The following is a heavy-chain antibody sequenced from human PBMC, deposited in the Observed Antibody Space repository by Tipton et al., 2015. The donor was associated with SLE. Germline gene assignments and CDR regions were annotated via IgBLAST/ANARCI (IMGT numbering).Heavy chain of an antibody. CDR3: TRDQLRFLEWFPGFDP. Sequence: SLRLSCTASGFTFGDYAMSWFRQAPGKGLEWVGFIRSKAYGGTTEYAASVKGRFTISSDDSKSIAYLQMNSLKTEDTAVYYCTRDQLRFLEWFPGFDPWGQGTLVTVSS. J-gene: IGHJ5*02. CDR2: IRSKAYGGTT. D-gene: IGHD3-3*01. V-gene: IGHV3-49*03. CDR1: GFTFGDYA.